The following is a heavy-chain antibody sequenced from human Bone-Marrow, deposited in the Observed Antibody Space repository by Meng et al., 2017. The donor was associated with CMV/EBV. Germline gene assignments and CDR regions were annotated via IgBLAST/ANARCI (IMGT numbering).Heavy chain of an antibody. Sequence: GSLRLSCTVSGGSVSSGSYYWSWIRQPPGKGLEWIGYIYYSGSTYYSPSLASRVTISVDTSKNQFSLKVSSVTAADTAVYYCTRDLLSGLTSDYWGQGTLVTVSS. CDR2: IYYSGST. V-gene: IGHV4-61*01. J-gene: IGHJ4*02. CDR1: GGSVSSGSYY. D-gene: IGHD1-14*01. CDR3: TRDLLSGLTSDY.